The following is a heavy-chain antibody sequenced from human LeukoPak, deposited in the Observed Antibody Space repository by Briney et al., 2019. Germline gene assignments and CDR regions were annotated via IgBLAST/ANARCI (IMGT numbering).Heavy chain of an antibody. CDR2: IYTSGST. CDR1: GGSISSGSYY. Sequence: PSQTLSLTCTVSGGSISSGSYYWSWIRQPAGKGLEWIGRIYTSGSTNYNPSLKSRVTISVDTSKNQFSLKLSSVTAADTAVYYCARDSSSGWFDYWGQGTLVTVSS. CDR3: ARDSSSGWFDY. J-gene: IGHJ4*02. V-gene: IGHV4-61*02. D-gene: IGHD6-19*01.